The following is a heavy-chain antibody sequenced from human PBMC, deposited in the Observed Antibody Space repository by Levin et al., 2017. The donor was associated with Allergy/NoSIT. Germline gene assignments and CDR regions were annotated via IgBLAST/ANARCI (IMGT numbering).Heavy chain of an antibody. CDR3: GRDKGIAVAGGFDY. D-gene: IGHD6-19*01. CDR1: GCTFDDYC. V-gene: IGHV3-20*04. Sequence: ETLSLTCAASGCTFDDYCMNWVRQPPGKGLEWVSGINWNGGRTGYAALVKGRFTISSDYAKNSLYLQMTSLRTEDTALYYCGRDKGIAVAGGFDYWGQGTLVTVSS. CDR2: INWNGGRT. J-gene: IGHJ4*02.